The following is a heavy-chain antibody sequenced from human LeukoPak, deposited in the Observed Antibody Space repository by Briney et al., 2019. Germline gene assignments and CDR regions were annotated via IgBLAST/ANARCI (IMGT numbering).Heavy chain of an antibody. CDR3: AREVASAAFAY. CDR2: IKSDGSSA. V-gene: IGHV3-74*03. CDR1: GFTFSGYW. D-gene: IGHD5-12*01. Sequence: GGSLRLSCAASGFTFSGYWIHWVRQAPGKGLVWVSLIKSDGSSAMYADSVKGRFSISRDNAKNTLYLQMNSLRAEDTAVYFCAREVASAAFAYWGQGTPVTVSS. J-gene: IGHJ4*02.